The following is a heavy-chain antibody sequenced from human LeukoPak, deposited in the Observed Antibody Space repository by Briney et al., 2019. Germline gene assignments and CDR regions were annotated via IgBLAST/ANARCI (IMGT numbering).Heavy chain of an antibody. J-gene: IGHJ4*02. CDR3: AKDLHVRSSSTVTTGGVDS. V-gene: IGHV3-23*01. CDR1: GFTFSSYA. CDR2: ISNSAGNA. D-gene: IGHD4-17*01. Sequence: GGSLRLSCVASGFTFSSYAMSWVRKTPGKGLEWVSVISNSAGNAYYADSVKGRFTISRDNSRNTLYLQMNSLRAEDTAVYYCAKDLHVRSSSTVTTGGVDSWGQGTLVTVSS.